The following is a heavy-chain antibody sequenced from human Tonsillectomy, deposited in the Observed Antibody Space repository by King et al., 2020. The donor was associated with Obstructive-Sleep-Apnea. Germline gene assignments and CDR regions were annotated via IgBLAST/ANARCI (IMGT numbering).Heavy chain of an antibody. CDR2: IYYSGST. CDR1: GGSISSSGFY. CDR3: ASRTHGENGVDFDY. J-gene: IGHJ4*02. D-gene: IGHD4-17*01. Sequence: PLQESGPGLVKPSETLSLTCTVSGGSISSSGFYWGWIRQPPGKGLEWIGNIYYSGSTYCNPSLKSRVTISVDTSKNQFSLKLSSVTAADTAVYYCASRTHGENGVDFDYWGQGTLVTVSS. V-gene: IGHV4-39*07.